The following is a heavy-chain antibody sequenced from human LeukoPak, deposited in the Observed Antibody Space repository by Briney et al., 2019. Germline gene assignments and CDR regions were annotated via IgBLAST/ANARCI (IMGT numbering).Heavy chain of an antibody. CDR1: GFTFSTYW. J-gene: IGHJ1*01. CDR3: ARAPSEIGGYYPEYFRH. CDR2: IKGDGST. V-gene: IGHV3-74*01. Sequence: GGSLRLSCAASGFTFSTYWMHWVRQAPGKGLVWVSRIKGDGSTNYADSVKGRFTISRDNAKNTLSLQMNSLRPEDTGVYYCARAPSEIGGYYPEYFRHWGQGTLVTVSS. D-gene: IGHD3-3*01.